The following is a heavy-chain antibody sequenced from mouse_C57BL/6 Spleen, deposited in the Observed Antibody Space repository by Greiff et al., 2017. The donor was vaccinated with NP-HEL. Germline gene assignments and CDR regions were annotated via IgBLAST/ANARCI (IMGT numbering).Heavy chain of an antibody. J-gene: IGHJ2*01. Sequence: VQVVESGPELVKPGASVKISCKASGYSFTSYYIHWVKQRPGQGLEWIGWIYPGSGNTKYNEKFKGKATLTADTSSSTAYMQLSSLTSEDSAVYYCARGTGTEDDYWGQGTTLTVSS. V-gene: IGHV1-66*01. CDR2: IYPGSGNT. CDR1: GYSFTSYY. CDR3: ARGTGTEDDY. D-gene: IGHD4-1*01.